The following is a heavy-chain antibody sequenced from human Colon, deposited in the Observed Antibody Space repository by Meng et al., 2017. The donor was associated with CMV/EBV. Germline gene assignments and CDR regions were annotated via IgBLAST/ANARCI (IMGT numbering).Heavy chain of an antibody. Sequence: QVQLLQSGAEVKEPGASVLVSCRSPGYTFTSYGINWVRQAPGQGLEWMGWISGSTGYTNRAQKFQCRVTMTTDTSTSTAYLALTSLTSNDTAVYYCARGRPNWSGVLDYWGQGTLVTVSS. CDR3: ARGRPNWSGVLDY. J-gene: IGHJ4*02. D-gene: IGHD1-1*01. CDR1: GYTFTSYG. V-gene: IGHV1-18*01. CDR2: ISGSTGYT.